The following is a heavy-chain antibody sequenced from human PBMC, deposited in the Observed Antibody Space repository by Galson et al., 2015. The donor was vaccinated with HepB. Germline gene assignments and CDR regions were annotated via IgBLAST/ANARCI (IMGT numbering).Heavy chain of an antibody. D-gene: IGHD1-26*01. J-gene: IGHJ6*02. CDR3: ARGHSGSYYYYYYGMDV. CDR1: GGSVSSGSYY. CDR2: IYYSGST. V-gene: IGHV4-61*01. Sequence: SETLSLTCTVSGGSVSSGSYYWSWIRQPPGKGLEWIGYIYYSGSTNYNPSLKSRVTISVDTSKNQFSLKLSSVTAADTAVYYCARGHSGSYYYYYYGMDVWGQGTTVTVSS.